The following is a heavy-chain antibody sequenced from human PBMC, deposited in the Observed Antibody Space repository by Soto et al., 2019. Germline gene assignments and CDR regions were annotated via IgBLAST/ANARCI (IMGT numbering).Heavy chain of an antibody. V-gene: IGHV4-59*01. D-gene: IGHD2-15*01. J-gene: IGHJ4*02. CDR1: GGSISSYY. Sequence: SETLSLTCSVSGGSISSYYWNWIRQPPGMGLEWIGYIYYSGSTNYNPSLKSRVTISVDTSKNQISLKMRSVTAADTGVYYCARGFRWLDYWGQGTLVTVSS. CDR3: ARGFRWLDY. CDR2: IYYSGST.